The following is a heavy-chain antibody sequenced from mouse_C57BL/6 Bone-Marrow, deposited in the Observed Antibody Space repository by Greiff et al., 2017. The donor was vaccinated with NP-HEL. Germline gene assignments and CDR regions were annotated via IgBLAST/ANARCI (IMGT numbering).Heavy chain of an antibody. Sequence: VQLKESGGDLVKPGGSLKLSCAASGFTFSSYGMSWVRQTPDKRLEWVATISSGGSYTYYPDSVKGRSTIARDNATNTLYLQMSSLKSEDTAMYYCARNYYSNYFDYGGRGTTITVSS. CDR3: ARNYYSNYFDY. V-gene: IGHV5-6*01. J-gene: IGHJ2*01. CDR1: GFTFSSYG. CDR2: ISSGGSYT. D-gene: IGHD2-5*01.